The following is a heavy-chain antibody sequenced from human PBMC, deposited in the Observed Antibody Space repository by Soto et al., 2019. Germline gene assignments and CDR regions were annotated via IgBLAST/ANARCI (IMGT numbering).Heavy chain of an antibody. CDR1: GGSIGGSNYF. J-gene: IGHJ6*02. D-gene: IGHD6-6*01. CDR2: IYSSGST. Sequence: PSETLSLTCTVSGGSIGGSNYFWGWIRQSPGTGLEWLGTIYSSGSTYYNPSLKSRVTISVDPSKNQFSLKLSSVTAADTAVYYCARGIAARPARLGMDVWGQGTTVTVSS. CDR3: ARGIAARPARLGMDV. V-gene: IGHV4-39*07.